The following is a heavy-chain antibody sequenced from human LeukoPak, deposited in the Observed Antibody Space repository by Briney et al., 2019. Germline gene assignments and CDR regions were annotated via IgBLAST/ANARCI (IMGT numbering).Heavy chain of an antibody. CDR3: ARQNDFRLDY. D-gene: IGHD3-3*01. J-gene: IGHJ4*02. V-gene: IGHV5-51*01. CDR2: IYPGDSDT. Sequence: GESLKISCKGSGYSFSNYWIGWVRQMPGKGLEWMGIIYPGDSDTRYSPSLQGQVTISVDTSIGTAYLQWSSLKASDTAIYYCARQNDFRLDYWGRGTLVTVSS. CDR1: GYSFSNYW.